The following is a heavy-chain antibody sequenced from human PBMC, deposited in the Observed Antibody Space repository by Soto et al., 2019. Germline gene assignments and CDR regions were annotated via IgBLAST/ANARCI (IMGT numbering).Heavy chain of an antibody. CDR1: GGSISSYY. J-gene: IGHJ4*02. D-gene: IGHD6-6*01. CDR3: ARDSGVYSSSSRGFDY. V-gene: IGHV4-59*01. Sequence: SETLSLTCTVSGGSISSYYWGWIRQPPGKGLEWIGYIYYSGSTNYNPSLKSRVTISVDTSKNQFSLKLSSVTAADTAVYYCARDSGVYSSSSRGFDYWGQGTLVTVSS. CDR2: IYYSGST.